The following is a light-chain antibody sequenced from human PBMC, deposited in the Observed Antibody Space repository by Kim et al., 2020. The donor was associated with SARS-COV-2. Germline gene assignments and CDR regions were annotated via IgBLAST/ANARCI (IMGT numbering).Light chain of an antibody. Sequence: DIQMTQSPSSLSASVGDRVTITCRASQSISSYLNWYQQKPGKAPKLLISAASSLQSGVPSRFSGSGSGTDFTLTISSLQPEDFATYFCQQSYSTPRTFGQWTKLEI. CDR1: QSISSY. V-gene: IGKV1-39*01. CDR3: QQSYSTPRT. J-gene: IGKJ2*02. CDR2: AAS.